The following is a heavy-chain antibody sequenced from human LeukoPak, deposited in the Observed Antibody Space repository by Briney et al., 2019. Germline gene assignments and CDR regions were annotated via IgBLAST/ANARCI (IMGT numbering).Heavy chain of an antibody. V-gene: IGHV1-18*01. CDR1: GYTFTSYG. J-gene: IGHJ5*02. CDR2: ISAYNGNT. D-gene: IGHD3-9*01. CDR3: ARDSLVRYFVTYNWFDP. Sequence: ASVKVSCKASGYTFTSYGISWVRQAPGQRLEWMGWISAYNGNTNYAQKLQGRVTMTTDTSTSTAYMELRSLRSDDTAVYYCARDSLVRYFVTYNWFDPWGQGTLVTVSS.